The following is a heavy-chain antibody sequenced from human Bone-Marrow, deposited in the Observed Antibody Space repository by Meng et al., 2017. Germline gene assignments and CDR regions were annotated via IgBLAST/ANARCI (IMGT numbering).Heavy chain of an antibody. CDR3: ARGGTIFGVVIINLYYYYGMDV. V-gene: IGHV1-18*01. Sequence: ASVKVSCKASGYTFTSYGISWVRQAPGQGLEWMGWISAYNGNTNYAQKLQGRVTMTTDTSTSTAYMELRSLRSDDTAVYYCARGGTIFGVVIINLYYYYGMDVWGQGTTVTVSS. J-gene: IGHJ6*02. CDR1: GYTFTSYG. CDR2: ISAYNGNT. D-gene: IGHD3-3*01.